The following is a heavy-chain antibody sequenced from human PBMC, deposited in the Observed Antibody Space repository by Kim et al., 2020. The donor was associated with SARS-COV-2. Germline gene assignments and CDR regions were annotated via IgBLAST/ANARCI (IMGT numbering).Heavy chain of an antibody. CDR3: ATGPSALDVPFDS. V-gene: IGHV4-4*06. J-gene: IGHJ4*02. D-gene: IGHD3-16*01. Sequence: NPSFESRVTRSVDTSKRQLSLRLSSVTAADTAVYYCATGPSALDVPFDSWGQGALVTVSS.